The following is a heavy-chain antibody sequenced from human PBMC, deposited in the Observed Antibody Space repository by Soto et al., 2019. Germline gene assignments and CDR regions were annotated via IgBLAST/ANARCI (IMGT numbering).Heavy chain of an antibody. V-gene: IGHV4-59*01. CDR2: VFYGGT. Sequence: PSETLSLTCSVSGRSMSSNYWSWIRRSPDKGLEWLGYVFYGGTDYNPSLGGRVSMSVETSKSQFSLKLTSVTVADTAVYYCASYRGAISFESWGPGIMVTVSS. CDR3: ASYRGAISFES. D-gene: IGHD3-16*01. J-gene: IGHJ4*02. CDR1: GRSMSSNY.